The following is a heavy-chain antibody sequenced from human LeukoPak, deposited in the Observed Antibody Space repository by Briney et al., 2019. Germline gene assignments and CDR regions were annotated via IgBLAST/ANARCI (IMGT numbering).Heavy chain of an antibody. CDR1: GYSFTSYW. CDR2: IYPGDSDT. CDR3: ARRGRGIVATSRSYFDY. D-gene: IGHD5-12*01. J-gene: IGHJ4*02. Sequence: GESLKISGKGSGYSFTSYWIGWVRQMPGKGLEWMGIIYPGDSDTRYSPSFQGQVTSSADKSISTAYLQWNRLKASDTAMYYCARRGRGIVATSRSYFDYWGQGTLVTVSS. V-gene: IGHV5-51*01.